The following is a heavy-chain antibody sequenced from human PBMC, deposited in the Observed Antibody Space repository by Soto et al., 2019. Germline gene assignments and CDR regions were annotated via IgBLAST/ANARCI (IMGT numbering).Heavy chain of an antibody. CDR3: AKDKSATFGYFDY. CDR1: GFTFSSYG. Sequence: GGSLRLSCVASGFTFSSYGMHWVRQAPGKGLEWVALMAYDGNNKYYADSVTGRFTISRGNSKNTLYLQMNSLRAEDTAVYYCAKDKSATFGYFDYWGQGT. J-gene: IGHJ4*02. D-gene: IGHD3-10*02. V-gene: IGHV3-30*18. CDR2: MAYDGNNK.